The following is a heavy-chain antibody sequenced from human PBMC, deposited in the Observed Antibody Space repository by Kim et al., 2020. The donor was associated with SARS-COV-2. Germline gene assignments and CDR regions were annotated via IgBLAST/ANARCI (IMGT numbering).Heavy chain of an antibody. CDR2: IYYSGST. Sequence: SETLSLTCTVSGFSISSNSYYWGWIRQPPGKGLEWIGTIYYSGSTYYNPSLKSRVTISVDTSKNQFSLELTSVTAADTAVYYCAGRTGSSPSAFPFDPWGQGTLVTVSA. CDR1: GFSISSNSYY. D-gene: IGHD6-13*01. J-gene: IGHJ5*02. CDR3: AGRTGSSPSAFPFDP. V-gene: IGHV4-39*01.